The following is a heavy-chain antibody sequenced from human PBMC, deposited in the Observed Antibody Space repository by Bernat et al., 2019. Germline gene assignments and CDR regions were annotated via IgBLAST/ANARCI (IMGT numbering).Heavy chain of an antibody. V-gene: IGHV3-30-3*01. CDR2: ISYDGSNK. CDR1: GFTFSSYA. CDR3: ARDQQEAGYYCSFDI. Sequence: QVQLVESGGGVVQPGRSLRLSCAASGFTFSSYAMHWVRQAPGKGLGWVAVISYDGSNKYYADSVKGRFTISRDNSKNTLYLQMNSLRAEDTAVYYCARDQQEAGYYCSFDIWGQGTMVTVSS. D-gene: IGHD2/OR15-2a*01. J-gene: IGHJ3*02.